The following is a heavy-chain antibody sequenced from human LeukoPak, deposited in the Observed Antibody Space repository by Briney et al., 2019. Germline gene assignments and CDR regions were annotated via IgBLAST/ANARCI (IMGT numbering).Heavy chain of an antibody. V-gene: IGHV3-30*18. Sequence: GGSLRLSCAAPGFTFSSYGMHWVRQAPGKGLEWVAVISYDGSNKYYADSVKGRFTISRDNSKNTLYLQMNSLRAEDTAVYYCAKADYGDHEVWGQGTLVTVSS. CDR2: ISYDGSNK. CDR1: GFTFSSYG. D-gene: IGHD4-17*01. J-gene: IGHJ4*02. CDR3: AKADYGDHEV.